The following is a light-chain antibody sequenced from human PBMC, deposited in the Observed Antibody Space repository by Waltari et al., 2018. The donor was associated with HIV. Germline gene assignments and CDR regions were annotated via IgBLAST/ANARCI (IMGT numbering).Light chain of an antibody. CDR1: NSNIGNNY. CDR3: AAWDDSLGGWV. J-gene: IGLJ3*02. Sequence: SVLTQPPSASATPGQRVTISCSGSNSNIGNNYVYWYQQIPGTAPKLLIYRSNQRPSGVPDRFSGSKSGTSASLAISGLRSEHEADYYCAAWDDSLGGWVFGGGTKLTVL. CDR2: RSN. V-gene: IGLV1-47*01.